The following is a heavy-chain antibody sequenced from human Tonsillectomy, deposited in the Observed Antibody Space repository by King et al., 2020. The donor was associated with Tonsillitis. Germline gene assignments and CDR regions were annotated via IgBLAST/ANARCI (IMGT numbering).Heavy chain of an antibody. J-gene: IGHJ4*02. CDR2: IDHGGST. CDR3: ARVRYCSGGSCHPTYCDS. Sequence: QVQLQESGPGLVKPSETLSLTCAVSGYDMTSGYFWGWIRQPPGKGLEWIANIDHGGSTSYNPSLKSRVAISVDTSKNQFSVTLTSVTAADTAVYFCARVRYCSGGSCHPTYCDSWGQGTLVTVSS. D-gene: IGHD2-15*01. V-gene: IGHV4-38-2*01. CDR1: GYDMTSGYF.